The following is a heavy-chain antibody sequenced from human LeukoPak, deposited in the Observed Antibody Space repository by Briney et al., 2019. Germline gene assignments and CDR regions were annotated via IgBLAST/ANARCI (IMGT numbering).Heavy chain of an antibody. V-gene: IGHV4-31*03. J-gene: IGHJ6*03. CDR2: IYYSGST. CDR1: GGSISSGGYY. D-gene: IGHD1-20*01. CDR3: ARAGITGKVVWYYYYMDV. Sequence: SETLSLTCTVSGGSISSGGYYWSWIRQHTGKGLEWIGYIYYSGSTDYNPSLKSRVTISVDTSKNQFSLKLSSVTAADTAVYYCARAGITGKVVWYYYYMDVWGKGTTVTVSS.